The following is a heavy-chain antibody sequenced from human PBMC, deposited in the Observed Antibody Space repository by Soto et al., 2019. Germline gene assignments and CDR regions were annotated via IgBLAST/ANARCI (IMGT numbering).Heavy chain of an antibody. CDR1: GFTFSTSS. Sequence: EVQLLASGGGLVQPGGSLRLSCAASGFTFSTSSMSWVRQAPGKGLEWVSAISGDSGAIYYADSVKGRFTISRDNSRDTLYLQMSILRAEDTALYFCARGGRFTFGFDYWGQGTLMSVSS. V-gene: IGHV3-23*01. J-gene: IGHJ4*02. D-gene: IGHD3-16*01. CDR2: ISGDSGAI. CDR3: ARGGRFTFGFDY.